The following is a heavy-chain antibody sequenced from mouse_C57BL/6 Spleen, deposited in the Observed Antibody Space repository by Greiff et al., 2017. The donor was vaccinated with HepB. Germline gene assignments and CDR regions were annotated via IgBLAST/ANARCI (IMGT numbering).Heavy chain of an antibody. V-gene: IGHV1-54*01. CDR2: INPGSGGT. CDR3: ARSPGGAWFAY. Sequence: VQLQQSGAELVRPGTSVKVSCKASGYAFTNYLIEWVKQRPGQGLEWIGVINPGSGGTNYNEKFKGKATLTADKSSSTTYMQLSSLTSEDSAVYFCARSPGGAWFAYWGQGTLVTVSA. CDR1: GYAFTNYL. J-gene: IGHJ3*01.